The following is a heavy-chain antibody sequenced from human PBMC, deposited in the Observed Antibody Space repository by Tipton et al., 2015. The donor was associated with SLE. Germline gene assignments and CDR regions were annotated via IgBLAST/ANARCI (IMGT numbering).Heavy chain of an antibody. CDR2: IYSGGST. V-gene: IGHV3-66*02. J-gene: IGHJ6*02. Sequence: GSLRLSCAASGFTVSSNYMSWVRQAPGKGLEWVSVIYSGGSTYYADSVKGRFTISRDNSKNTLYLQMNSLRAEDTAVYYCARDWRGLRGDPRDYSSSHPDYYYYYGMDVWGQGTTVTVSS. D-gene: IGHD6-6*01. CDR1: GFTVSSNY. CDR3: ARDWRGLRGDPRDYSSSHPDYYYYYGMDV.